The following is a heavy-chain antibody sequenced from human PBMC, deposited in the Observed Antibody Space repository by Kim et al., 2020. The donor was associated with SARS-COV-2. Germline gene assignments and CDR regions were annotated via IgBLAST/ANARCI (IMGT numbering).Heavy chain of an antibody. CDR3: AKEWYSMEGGKSYFDH. CDR2: ISEDGSNQ. Sequence: GGSLRLSCAASGFSFNIFGMHWVRQAPGQGMEWLTFISEDGSNQRSAHSVKGRFTISRDNSKNTVYLEMTNLKSEDTAIYYCAKEWYSMEGGKSYFDHWG. J-gene: IGHJ4*01. CDR1: GFSFNIFG. V-gene: IGHV3-30*18. D-gene: IGHD1-20*01.